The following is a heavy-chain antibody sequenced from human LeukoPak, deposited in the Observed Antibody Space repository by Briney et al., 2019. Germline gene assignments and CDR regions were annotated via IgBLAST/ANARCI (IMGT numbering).Heavy chain of an antibody. CDR2: IYYSGST. J-gene: IGHJ3*02. CDR3: ARGPYSGSYYSVNAFDI. V-gene: IGHV4-59*01. D-gene: IGHD1-26*01. CDR1: GVSISSYY. Sequence: PSETPSLTCTVSGVSISSYYWSWIRQPPGKGLEWIGYIYYSGSTNYNPSLKSRVTISVDTSKNQFSLKLSSVTAADTAVYYCARGPYSGSYYSVNAFDIWGQGTMVTVSS.